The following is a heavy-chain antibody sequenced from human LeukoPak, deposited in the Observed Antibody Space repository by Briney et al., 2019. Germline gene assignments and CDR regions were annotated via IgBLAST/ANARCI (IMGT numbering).Heavy chain of an antibody. Sequence: PGGSLRLSCAASGLTFTADLMQWVRQAPGKGLVWVARSVSGGRDTRYADSVSGRFTISRDNAKNSLYLQMNSLRAEDTAVYYCAANGGPFHFWGQGTLVTVSS. CDR1: GLTFTADL. CDR2: SVSGGRDT. CDR3: AANGGPFHF. D-gene: IGHD4-23*01. J-gene: IGHJ4*02. V-gene: IGHV3-74*01.